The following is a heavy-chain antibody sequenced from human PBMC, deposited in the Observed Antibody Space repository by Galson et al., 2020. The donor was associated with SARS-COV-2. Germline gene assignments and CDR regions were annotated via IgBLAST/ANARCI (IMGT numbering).Heavy chain of an antibody. CDR1: GFTFDEYT. CDR2: ISWEGAIT. J-gene: IGHJ4*02. Sequence: GGSLRLSCAASGFTFDEYTMHWVRQPPGKVLEWVSLISWEGAITYYAPSVKGRFTMSRDNSRNSLYLQMSSLKTEDTALYYCARGASGHNFDFWGQGTPVTVSS. V-gene: IGHV3-43*01. CDR3: ARGASGHNFDF.